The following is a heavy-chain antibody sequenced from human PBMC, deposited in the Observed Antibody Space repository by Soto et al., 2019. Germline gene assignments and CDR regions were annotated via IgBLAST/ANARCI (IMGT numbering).Heavy chain of an antibody. D-gene: IGHD6-6*01. CDR2: ISYDGSNK. Sequence: GGSLRLSCAASGFTFSSYAMHWVRQAPGKGLEWVAVISYDGSNKYYADSVKGRFTISRDNSKNTLYLQMNSLRAEDTAVYYCARSLADRPPQVAYFDYWGQGTLVTVSS. V-gene: IGHV3-30-3*01. CDR3: ARSLADRPPQVAYFDY. J-gene: IGHJ4*02. CDR1: GFTFSSYA.